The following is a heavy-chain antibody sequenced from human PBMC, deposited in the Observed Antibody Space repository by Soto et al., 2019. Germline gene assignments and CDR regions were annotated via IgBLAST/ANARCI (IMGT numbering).Heavy chain of an antibody. CDR3: SRGTSIPASGDY. V-gene: IGHV1-18*01. CDR2: VSAYNGER. CDR1: GYTFTNYG. D-gene: IGHD6-6*01. J-gene: IGHJ4*01. Sequence: QVQLVQSGAEVKKPGASVKVSCKASGYTFTNYGINWVRQAPGQGLEWLGWVSAYNGERRYAQRVQATVIMTTDTSTTTAYMELRSLRSDDTAVYYCSRGTSIPASGDYWGQGTVVTVSS.